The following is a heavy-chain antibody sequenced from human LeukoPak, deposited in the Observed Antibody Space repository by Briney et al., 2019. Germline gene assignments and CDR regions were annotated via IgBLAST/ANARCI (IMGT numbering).Heavy chain of an antibody. J-gene: IGHJ3*02. CDR1: GGSISSSSYY. CDR3: ARHGYYYERSAALDI. CDR2: IYYSGNT. Sequence: SETLSLTCTVSGGSISSSSYYWGWIRQPPGKGLEWIGSIYYSGNTYYNPSLKSRVTISVDTSKNQFSLKLSSVTAADKAVYFCARHGYYYERSAALDIWGQGTMVTVSS. D-gene: IGHD3-22*01. V-gene: IGHV4-39*01.